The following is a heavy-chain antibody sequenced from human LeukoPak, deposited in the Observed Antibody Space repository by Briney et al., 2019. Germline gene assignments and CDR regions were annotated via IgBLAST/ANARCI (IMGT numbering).Heavy chain of an antibody. D-gene: IGHD3-10*01. J-gene: IGHJ4*02. CDR2: INPSGGST. V-gene: IGHV1-46*01. CDR3: AREVGGFGIHLYYFDY. Sequence: GASVKVSCKASGYTFTSYYMHWVRQAPGQGLEWVGIINPSGGSTSYAQKFQGRVTMTRDTSTSTVYMELSSLRSEDTAVYYCAREVGGFGIHLYYFDYWGQGTLVTVSS. CDR1: GYTFTSYY.